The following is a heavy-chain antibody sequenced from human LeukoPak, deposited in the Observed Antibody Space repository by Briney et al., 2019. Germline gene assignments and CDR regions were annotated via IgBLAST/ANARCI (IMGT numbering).Heavy chain of an antibody. V-gene: IGHV3-64D*09. D-gene: IGHD5-18*01. CDR1: GFTFSSYA. Sequence: PGGSLRLSCSASGFTFSSYAMHWVRQAPGGGLEYVSAISGNGGSTSFADSVKGRFTISRDNSRNTLYLQMSSLRAEDTAVYYCVTDTGYTYGPGSYFDYWGQGTLVTVSS. J-gene: IGHJ4*02. CDR2: ISGNGGST. CDR3: VTDTGYTYGPGSYFDY.